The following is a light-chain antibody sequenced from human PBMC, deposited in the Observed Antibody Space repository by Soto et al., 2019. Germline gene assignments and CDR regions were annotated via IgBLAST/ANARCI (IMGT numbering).Light chain of an antibody. CDR1: QSVGSN. V-gene: IGKV3-15*01. CDR2: GAS. Sequence: KVMTQSPGSLSVSPGERAALSCRASQSVGSNLAWYQRKPGQAPRLLIYGASTRATGIPSRFSGSGSGTEFTLTISSLQSEDVAVYYCQQYYDWPWTFGQGTTVEI. CDR3: QQYYDWPWT. J-gene: IGKJ1*01.